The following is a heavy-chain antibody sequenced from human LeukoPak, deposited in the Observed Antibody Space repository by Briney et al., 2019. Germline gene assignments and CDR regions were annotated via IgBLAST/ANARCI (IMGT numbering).Heavy chain of an antibody. D-gene: IGHD4-11*01. CDR3: ARGSRVTTFDY. CDR2: IYSGGST. V-gene: IGHV3-53*01. J-gene: IGHJ4*02. Sequence: GGSLRLSCAASGFTFSSNYMSWVRQAPGKGLEWVSLIYSGGSTYYADSVKGRFTISRDNSKNTLYLQMNSLRAEDTAVYYCARGSRVTTFDYWGQGTLVTVSS. CDR1: GFTFSSNY.